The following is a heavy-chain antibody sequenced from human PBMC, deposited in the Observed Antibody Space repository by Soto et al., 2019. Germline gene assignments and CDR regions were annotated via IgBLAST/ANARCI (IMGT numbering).Heavy chain of an antibody. CDR1: GYSFTSYW. Sequence: PGESLKISCKGSGYSFTSYWISWVRQMPGKGLEWMGRIDPSDSYTNYSPSFQGHVTISADKSITTAYLQWSSLKASDTAMYYCARQGLGYDYVHYWGQGTLVTVSS. D-gene: IGHD3-22*01. CDR3: ARQGLGYDYVHY. V-gene: IGHV5-10-1*01. CDR2: IDPSDSYT. J-gene: IGHJ4*02.